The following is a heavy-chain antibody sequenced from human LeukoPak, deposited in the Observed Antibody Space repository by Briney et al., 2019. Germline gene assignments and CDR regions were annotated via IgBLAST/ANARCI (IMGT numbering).Heavy chain of an antibody. CDR1: GGSISSDY. J-gene: IGHJ3*02. V-gene: IGHV4-59*08. CDR2: IHYSGTS. CDR3: ARPLRYCSSSSTSCYTLDAFGI. D-gene: IGHD2-2*01. Sequence: PSETLSLTCTVSGGSISSDYWSWIRQPPGKGLEWIGYIHYSGTSNYNPSLKSRVTMSVDTSKNQFSLKLRSVTAADTAVYYCARPLRYCSSSSTSCYTLDAFGIWGQGTMVTVSS.